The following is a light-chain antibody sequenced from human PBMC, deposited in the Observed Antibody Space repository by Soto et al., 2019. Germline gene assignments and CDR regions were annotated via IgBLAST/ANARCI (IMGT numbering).Light chain of an antibody. CDR1: SSDVGANNY. V-gene: IGLV2-11*01. CDR3: CSYAVSFTYVL. CDR2: DVS. J-gene: IGLJ2*01. Sequence: QSVLTQPRSVSGSPGQSVTISCTGTSSDVGANNYVSWYQQHSGKAPKFIIYDVSKRPPGVPDRFSGSKSGNTASLTISGLQAEDEAVYYCCSYAVSFTYVLFGGGTKVTVL.